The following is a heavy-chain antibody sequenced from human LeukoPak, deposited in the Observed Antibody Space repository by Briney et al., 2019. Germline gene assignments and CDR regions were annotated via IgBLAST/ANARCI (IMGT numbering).Heavy chain of an antibody. Sequence: GGSLRLSCAASGFTFSSYWMNWARQAPGKGLERVASINHNGNVNYYVDSVKGRFTISRGNAKNPLYLQMSNLRAEDTAVYFCARGGGLDVWGQGATVTVSS. J-gene: IGHJ6*02. V-gene: IGHV3-7*03. D-gene: IGHD3-16*01. CDR3: ARGGGLDV. CDR2: INHNGNVN. CDR1: GFTFSSYW.